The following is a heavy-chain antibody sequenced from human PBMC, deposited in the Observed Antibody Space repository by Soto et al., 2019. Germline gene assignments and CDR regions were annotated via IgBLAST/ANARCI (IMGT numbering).Heavy chain of an antibody. V-gene: IGHV3-23*01. D-gene: IGHD1-26*01. CDR1: GFTFSSYA. J-gene: IGHJ4*02. CDR2: ISGSGGST. CDR3: AKALGGSYYFDY. Sequence: GGSLRLSCAASGFTFSSYAMSWVRQAPGKGLEWVSAISGSGGSTYYADSVKVRFTISRDNSKNTLYLQMNSLRAEDTAVYYCAKALGGSYYFDYWGQGTLVTVSS.